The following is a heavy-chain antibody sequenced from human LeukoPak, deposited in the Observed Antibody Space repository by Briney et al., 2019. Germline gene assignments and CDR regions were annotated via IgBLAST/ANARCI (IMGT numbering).Heavy chain of an antibody. V-gene: IGHV4-34*01. D-gene: IGHD4-17*01. Sequence: SETLSLTCAVYGGSFSGYYWSWIRQPPGKGLEWIGEINHSGSTNYNPSLKSRVTISVDTSKNQFSLKLSSVTAADTAVYYCARSYGDYVGYFDYWGQGTLVTVPS. CDR1: GGSFSGYY. CDR2: INHSGST. CDR3: ARSYGDYVGYFDY. J-gene: IGHJ4*02.